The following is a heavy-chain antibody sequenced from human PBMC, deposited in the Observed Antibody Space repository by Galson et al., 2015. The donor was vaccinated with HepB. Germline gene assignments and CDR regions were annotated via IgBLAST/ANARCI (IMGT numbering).Heavy chain of an antibody. CDR2: FSGYDGST. CDR1: GHSFSNYG. V-gene: IGHV1-18*01. Sequence: SVKVSCKASGHSFSNYGLSWIRQAPGPGLEWMGWFSGYDGSTNYAQRFQGRVTMTADASTGTAYLELRNLRSDDTAVYYCARDSRLELRLNNYFSYGMDVWGQGSAVIVSS. CDR3: ARDSRLELRLNNYFSYGMDV. J-gene: IGHJ6*02. D-gene: IGHD1-1*01.